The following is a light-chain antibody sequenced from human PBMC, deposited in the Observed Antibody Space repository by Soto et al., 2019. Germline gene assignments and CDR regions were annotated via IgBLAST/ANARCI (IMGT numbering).Light chain of an antibody. CDR3: QQYGSSST. CDR1: QSVSSNY. Sequence: EIVLTQSPGTLSLSPGERATLSCRASQSVSSNYITWYQQKPGQAPRRLIFGASSRATGIPDRFSGSGSGTDFTLTISRLEPDDFAVYYCQQYGSSSTFGQGTRLEIK. J-gene: IGKJ5*01. V-gene: IGKV3-20*01. CDR2: GAS.